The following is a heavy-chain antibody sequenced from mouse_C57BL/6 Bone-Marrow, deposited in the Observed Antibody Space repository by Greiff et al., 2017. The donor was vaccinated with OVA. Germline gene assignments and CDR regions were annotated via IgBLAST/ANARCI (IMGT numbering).Heavy chain of an antibody. V-gene: IGHV1-58*01. CDR2: IYIGNGYT. CDR1: GYTFTSYG. J-gene: IGHJ4*01. D-gene: IGHD2-2*01. Sequence: VQLKESGAELVRPGSSVKMSCKTSGYTFTSYGINWVKQRPGQGLEWIGYIYIGNGYTEYNEKFKGKATLTSDTSSSTAYMQLSSLTSEDSAIYFCARRVHDDDGSSLLYYGYEDYAMDDWGKGTSVTVSS. CDR3: ARRVHDDDGSSLLYYGYEDYAMDD.